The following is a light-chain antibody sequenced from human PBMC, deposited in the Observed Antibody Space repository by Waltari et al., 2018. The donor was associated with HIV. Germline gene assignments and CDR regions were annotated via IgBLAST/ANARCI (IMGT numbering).Light chain of an antibody. CDR3: SSYAVSNRLV. Sequence: SAPPHPPSASGSPGQSVTISCTGAGSDVGAYNYVSWYQQHPGKAPKLMIYEVTKRPSGVPDRFFGSKSDNPASLTVPGLQAEDEAVYYCSSYAVSNRLVFGGGTKLTVL. CDR1: GSDVGAYNY. CDR2: EVT. V-gene: IGLV2-8*01. J-gene: IGLJ3*02.